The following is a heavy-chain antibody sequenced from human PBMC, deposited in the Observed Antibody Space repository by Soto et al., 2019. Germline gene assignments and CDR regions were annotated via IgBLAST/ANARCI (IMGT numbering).Heavy chain of an antibody. V-gene: IGHV1-69*02. CDR3: ASSYGSGYRAFDY. J-gene: IGHJ4*02. CDR2: INPILSMS. Sequence: QVQLVQSGAEVRKPGSSVKVSCKASGDTFSFYSINWVRQAPGLGLEWMGRINPILSMSNYAQRFQGRVPMTADKSTSPAYMELSGLRSEDTAIYYCASSYGSGYRAFDYWGQGALVTVSS. CDR1: GDTFSFYS. D-gene: IGHD3-10*01.